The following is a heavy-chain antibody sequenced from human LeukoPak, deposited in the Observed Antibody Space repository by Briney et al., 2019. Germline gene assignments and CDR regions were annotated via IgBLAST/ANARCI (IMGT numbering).Heavy chain of an antibody. V-gene: IGHV4-34*01. D-gene: IGHD1-20*01. Sequence: ASETLSLTCAVYGGSFSGYYWSWIRQPPGKGLEWIGEINHSGSTNYNPSLKSRVTISVDTSKNQFSLKLSSVTAADTAVYYCARSPLDNSIDYWGQGTLVTVSS. CDR1: GGSFSGYY. CDR2: INHSGST. CDR3: ARSPLDNSIDY. J-gene: IGHJ4*02.